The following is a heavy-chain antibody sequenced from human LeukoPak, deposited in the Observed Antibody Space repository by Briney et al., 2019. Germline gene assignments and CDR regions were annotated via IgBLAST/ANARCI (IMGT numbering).Heavy chain of an antibody. CDR3: ASSGSSIQFDP. J-gene: IGHJ5*02. CDR1: GYTITDYY. CDR2: INPNSGGT. V-gene: IGHV1-2*02. Sequence: ASVKVSCKASGYTITDYYFHWVRQAPGQGLEWMGWINPNSGGTVYAQNFQGRVTMTRDTSISIVYMELSSLRSDDTAVYYCASSGSSIQFDPWGQGTLVTVSS. D-gene: IGHD1-26*01.